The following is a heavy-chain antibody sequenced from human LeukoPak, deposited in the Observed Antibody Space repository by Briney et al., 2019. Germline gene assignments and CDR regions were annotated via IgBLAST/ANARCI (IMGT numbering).Heavy chain of an antibody. J-gene: IGHJ4*02. CDR1: GGSFSGYY. V-gene: IGHV4-34*01. Sequence: SETLSLTCAVYGGSFSGYYWSWIRQPPGKGLEWIGEINHSGSTNYNPSLKSRVTISVDTSKNQFSLKLSSVTAADTAVYYCAGGTAGYGYSDYWGQGTLVTVSS. D-gene: IGHD5-18*01. CDR2: INHSGST. CDR3: AGGTAGYGYSDY.